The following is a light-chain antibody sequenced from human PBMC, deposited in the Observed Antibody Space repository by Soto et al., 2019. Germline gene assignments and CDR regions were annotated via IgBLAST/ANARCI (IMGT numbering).Light chain of an antibody. V-gene: IGKV3-15*01. CDR1: QSVSSN. J-gene: IGKJ1*01. Sequence: EIVMTQSPVTLSVSPGERATLSCRASQSVSSNLAWYQQKPGKAPRLLIYGASTRATGIPARFSGSGSGTEFTLTISCLQSEDFATYYCQQYYSYPRTFGQGTKVDIK. CDR2: GAS. CDR3: QQYYSYPRT.